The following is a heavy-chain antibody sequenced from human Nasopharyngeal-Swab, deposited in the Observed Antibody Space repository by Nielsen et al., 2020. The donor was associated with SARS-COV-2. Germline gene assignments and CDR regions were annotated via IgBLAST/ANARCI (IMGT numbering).Heavy chain of an antibody. CDR2: IYYSGST. V-gene: IGHV4-59*05. J-gene: IGHJ4*02. CDR3: ATQTAVTTVI. D-gene: IGHD4-17*01. CDR1: GFTVSSNY. Sequence: ESLKISCAASGFTVSSNYMSWVRQAPGKGLEWIGSIYYSGSTYYNPSLKSRVTISVDTSKNQFSLKLSSVTAADTAVYYCATQTAVTTVIWGQGTLVTVSS.